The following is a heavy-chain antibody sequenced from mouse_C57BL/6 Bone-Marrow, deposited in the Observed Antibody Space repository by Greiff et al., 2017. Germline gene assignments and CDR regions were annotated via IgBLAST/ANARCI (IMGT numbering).Heavy chain of an antibody. CDR2: IYPGSGNT. D-gene: IGHD2-1*01. CDR1: GYTFTDYY. J-gene: IGHJ4*01. Sequence: VQLQQSGAELVRPGASVKLSCKASGYTFTDYYINWVKQRPGQGLEWIARIYPGSGNTYYNEKFKGKATLTAEKSSSTAYMQLSSLTSEDSAVYFCAREEHYGNDYYAMDYWGQGTSVTVSS. CDR3: AREEHYGNDYYAMDY. V-gene: IGHV1-76*01.